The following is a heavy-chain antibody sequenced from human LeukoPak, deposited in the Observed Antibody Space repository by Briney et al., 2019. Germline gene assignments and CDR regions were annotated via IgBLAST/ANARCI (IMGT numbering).Heavy chain of an antibody. CDR1: GYTFTSYA. V-gene: IGHV1-69*05. CDR2: FIPILDTT. D-gene: IGHD5-12*01. J-gene: IGHJ4*02. CDR3: ARSNDYDYHFNY. Sequence: ASVKVSCKASGYTFTSYAMNWVRQAPGQGLEWMGGFIPILDTTNYAPNFQGRVTITTDESSTTAYMELSSLKWEDTALYYCARSNDYDYHFNYWGQGTLVTVSS.